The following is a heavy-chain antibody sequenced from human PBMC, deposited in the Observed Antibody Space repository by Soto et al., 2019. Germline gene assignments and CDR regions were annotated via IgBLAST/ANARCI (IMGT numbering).Heavy chain of an antibody. J-gene: IGHJ4*02. CDR1: GFTFSRNA. D-gene: IGHD6-19*01. V-gene: IGHV3-23*01. CDR3: AKARSSGYEFDY. CDR2: ISGSGGST. Sequence: GGSLRLSCAASGFTFSRNAMSWVRQAPEKGLEWVSAISGSGGSTYHADSVKGRFTISRDNSKNTLYLQMNSLRAEDTAVYYCAKARSSGYEFDYWGQGTQVTVSS.